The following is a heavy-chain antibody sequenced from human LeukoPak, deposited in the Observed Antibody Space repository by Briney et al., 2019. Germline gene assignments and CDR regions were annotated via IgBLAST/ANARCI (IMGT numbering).Heavy chain of an antibody. Sequence: ASQTLSLTCTVSGGSISSDDYYWSWIRQPPGKGLEWIGHITYSGSTDYSPSLRSRVTMSVDTSKNQFSLKLNSVTAAETAMYSCARGGVGGCDYFDSWGQGTLVAVSS. CDR2: ITYSGST. D-gene: IGHD5-12*01. CDR3: ARGGVGGCDYFDS. V-gene: IGHV4-30-4*01. J-gene: IGHJ4*02. CDR1: GGSISSDDYY.